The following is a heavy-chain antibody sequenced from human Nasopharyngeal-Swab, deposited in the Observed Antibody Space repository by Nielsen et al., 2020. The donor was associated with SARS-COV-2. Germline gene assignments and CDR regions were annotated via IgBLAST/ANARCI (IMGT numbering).Heavy chain of an antibody. CDR3: ARRGVVVRGGYYFDY. D-gene: IGHD2-15*01. V-gene: IGHV4-39*01. J-gene: IGHJ4*02. CDR2: IYYSGST. Sequence: RPAPGKGLEWIGSIYYSGSTYYNPSLKSRVTISVDTSKNQFSLKLSSVTAADTAVYYCARRGVVVRGGYYFDYWGQGTLVTVSS.